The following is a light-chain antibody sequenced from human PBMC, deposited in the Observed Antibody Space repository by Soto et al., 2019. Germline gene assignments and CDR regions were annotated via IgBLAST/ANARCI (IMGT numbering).Light chain of an antibody. V-gene: IGKV1-5*03. CDR1: QSISSW. CDR2: TAS. Sequence: DIQMTQSPSTLSASVGDRVTITCRASQSISSWLAWYQQKPGKPPKLLIYTASNLKSGVPSRFSGSGSGTEFNPTISSLQPDDFAPYYCQEYNSDSGLTFGGGTRVEIK. CDR3: QEYNSDSGLT. J-gene: IGKJ4*01.